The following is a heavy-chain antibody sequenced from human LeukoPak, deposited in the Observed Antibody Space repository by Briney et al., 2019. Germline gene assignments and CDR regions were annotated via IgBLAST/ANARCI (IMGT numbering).Heavy chain of an antibody. V-gene: IGHV4-30-2*01. D-gene: IGHD5-18*01. Sequence: SQTLSLTCTVSGGSISSGGYYWSWIRQPPGKGLEWIGYIYHSGSTYYNPSLKSRVTISVDRSKNQFSLKLSSVTAADTAVYYCASNVDTAMVYGDYWGQGTLVTVSS. CDR3: ASNVDTAMVYGDY. J-gene: IGHJ4*02. CDR2: IYHSGST. CDR1: GGSISSGGYY.